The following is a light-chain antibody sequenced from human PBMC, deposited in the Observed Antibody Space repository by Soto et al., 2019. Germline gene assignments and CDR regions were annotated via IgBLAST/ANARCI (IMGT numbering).Light chain of an antibody. CDR2: DVS. Sequence: QSVLTQPRSVSGSPGQSVTISCTGTSSDVGGYNYVSWYQQHPGKAPKVMIYDVSERPSGVPDRFSGSKSGNTASLTISGLQAEDEADYYCCSYAGSPRYVFGTWTKLTVL. CDR3: CSYAGSPRYV. J-gene: IGLJ1*01. V-gene: IGLV2-11*01. CDR1: SSDVGGYNY.